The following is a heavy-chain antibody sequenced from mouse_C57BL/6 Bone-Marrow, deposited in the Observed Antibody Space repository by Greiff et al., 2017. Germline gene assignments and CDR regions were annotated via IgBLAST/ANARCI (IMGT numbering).Heavy chain of an antibody. V-gene: IGHV3-6*01. D-gene: IGHD1-1*01. CDR2: ISYDGSN. Sequence: EVQLVESGPGLVKPSQSLSLTCSVTGYSITSGYYWNWIRQFPGNKLEWMGYISYDGSNNYNPSLKNRISITRDTSKNQFFLKLNSVTTEDTATYYCARERITTVVDWYFDVWGTGTTVTVSS. CDR1: GYSITSGYY. J-gene: IGHJ1*03. CDR3: ARERITTVVDWYFDV.